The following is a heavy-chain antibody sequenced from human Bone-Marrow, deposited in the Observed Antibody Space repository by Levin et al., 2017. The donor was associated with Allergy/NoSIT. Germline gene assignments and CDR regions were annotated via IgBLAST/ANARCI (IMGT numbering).Heavy chain of an antibody. D-gene: IGHD3-10*01. CDR3: ARGWRITLLRGEIINWFDP. V-gene: IGHV4-30-2*01. CDR2: IFHSGSA. CDR1: GDSMSSGGYS. J-gene: IGHJ5*02. Sequence: ASETLSLTCAVSGDSMSSGGYSWSWIRQPPGKGLEWIGHIFHSGSAYYNPALKSRVTISVDRSKNQFSLKLSSVTAADTAVYYCARGWRITLLRGEIINWFDPWGRGTLVIVSS.